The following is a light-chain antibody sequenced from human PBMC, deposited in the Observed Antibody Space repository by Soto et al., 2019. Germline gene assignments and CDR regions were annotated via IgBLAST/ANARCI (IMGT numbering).Light chain of an antibody. V-gene: IGKV3D-20*02. J-gene: IGKJ4*01. CDR3: QQRSNWLT. CDR1: QSLSGNY. Sequence: NVLTQSPGTLSFSPGQRATLSCRASQSLSGNYLAWYQQKPGQAPRVLIYRASNRATGIPARFSGSGSGTDFTLTISSLEPEDFAVYYCQQRSNWLTFGGGTKVDIK. CDR2: RAS.